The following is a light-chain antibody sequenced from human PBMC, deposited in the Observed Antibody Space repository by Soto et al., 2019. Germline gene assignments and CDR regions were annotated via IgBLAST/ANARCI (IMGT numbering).Light chain of an antibody. CDR1: QSISSW. V-gene: IGKV1-5*01. J-gene: IGKJ1*01. CDR3: QQYNSYSQT. Sequence: DIPMTQSPSTLSASVGDRVTITCRASQSISSWLAWYQQKPGKAPKLLIYDASSLESGVPSRFSGSGSETEFTLTISSLQPDDFATYYCQQYNSYSQTFGQGTKVEIK. CDR2: DAS.